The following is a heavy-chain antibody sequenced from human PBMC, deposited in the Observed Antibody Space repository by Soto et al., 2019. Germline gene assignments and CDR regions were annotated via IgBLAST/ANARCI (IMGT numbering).Heavy chain of an antibody. CDR1: GYTVTDYA. J-gene: IGHJ4*02. V-gene: IGHV1-3*04. Sequence: QVHLVQSGAEVKKPGASVKVSCKASGYTVTDYAIYWVRQAPGQSLEWMGWITTGNGKTRYSEKFQGRVTSTWDTSATTAYMELRSLRSDDTAVYYCARGHSGWYYLGDNWGQGTLVTVSS. CDR3: ARGHSGWYYLGDN. CDR2: ITTGNGKT. D-gene: IGHD6-19*01.